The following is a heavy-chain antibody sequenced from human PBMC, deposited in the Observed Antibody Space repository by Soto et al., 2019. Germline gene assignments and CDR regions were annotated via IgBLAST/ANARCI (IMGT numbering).Heavy chain of an antibody. D-gene: IGHD6-13*01. Sequence: GGSLRLSCAASGFTFSSYGMHWVRQAPGKGLEWVSYISSGSSTKYYADSVKGRFTISRDNAKNSLYLQMNSLRAEDTAVYYCARVDSSSWFLDYWGQGTLVTVSS. J-gene: IGHJ4*02. V-gene: IGHV3-48*01. CDR2: ISSGSSTK. CDR3: ARVDSSSWFLDY. CDR1: GFTFSSYG.